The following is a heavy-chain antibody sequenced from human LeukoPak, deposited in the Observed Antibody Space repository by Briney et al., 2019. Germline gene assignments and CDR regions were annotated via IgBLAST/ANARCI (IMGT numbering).Heavy chain of an antibody. CDR3: ARGYRYFDL. V-gene: IGHV4-34*01. J-gene: IGHJ2*01. Sequence: SETLSLTCAVYGGSFSGYYWSWIRQPPGKGLEWIGEINHSGSTNYNPSLKSRVTISVDTSKNQFSLKLSSVTAADTAVCYCARGYRYFDLWGRGTLVTVSS. CDR1: GGSFSGYY. CDR2: INHSGST.